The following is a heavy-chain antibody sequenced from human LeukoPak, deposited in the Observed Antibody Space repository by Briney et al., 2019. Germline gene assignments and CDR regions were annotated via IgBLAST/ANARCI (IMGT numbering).Heavy chain of an antibody. Sequence: GGSLRLSCAASGFIFRSYSMNWVRQAPGKGLEWVATIKQGGGEKYYVDSVKGRFTISRDNADNSLYLQMNSLRAEDTALYYCARSNIGASLDYWGQGTLVTVSS. CDR2: IKQGGGEK. CDR1: GFIFRSYS. J-gene: IGHJ4*02. D-gene: IGHD6-13*01. V-gene: IGHV3-7*02. CDR3: ARSNIGASLDY.